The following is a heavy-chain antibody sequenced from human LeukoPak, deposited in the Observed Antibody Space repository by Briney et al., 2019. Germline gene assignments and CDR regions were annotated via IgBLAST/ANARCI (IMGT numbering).Heavy chain of an antibody. CDR2: INTGNGNT. Sequence: ASVKVSCKASGYTFTSYAIHWVRQAPGQRLEWMGWINTGNGNTKYSQKFQGRVTITRDTSASTAYMELSSLRPEDTAVYSCARAPGSGSYSAFDYWGQGTLVTVSS. J-gene: IGHJ4*02. CDR3: ARAPGSGSYSAFDY. CDR1: GYTFTSYA. D-gene: IGHD1-26*01. V-gene: IGHV1-3*04.